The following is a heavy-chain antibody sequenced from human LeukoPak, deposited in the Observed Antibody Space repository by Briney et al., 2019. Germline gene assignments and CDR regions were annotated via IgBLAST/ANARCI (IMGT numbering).Heavy chain of an antibody. CDR3: ARATVGTWGIAAAGNNWFDP. J-gene: IGHJ5*02. CDR2: IIPIFGTA. Sequence: SVTVSCKASGGTFSSYAISWVRQAPGQGLEWMGGIIPIFGTANYAQKFQGRVTITADESTSTAYMELSSLRSEDTAVYYCARATVGTWGIAAAGNNWFDPWGQGTLVTVSS. CDR1: GGTFSSYA. D-gene: IGHD6-13*01. V-gene: IGHV1-69*01.